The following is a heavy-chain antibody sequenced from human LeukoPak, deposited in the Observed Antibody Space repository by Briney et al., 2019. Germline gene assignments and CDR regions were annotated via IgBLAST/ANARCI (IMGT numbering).Heavy chain of an antibody. V-gene: IGHV3-23*01. J-gene: IGHJ6*02. Sequence: QPGGSLRLSCAASGFNFNAYAMSWVRQAPGKGLEWVSSISISGTTTFYADSVKGRFTISRDNSKNTVWLQMNSLRAEDTALYYCAKDDVILVRVNYFGMDVWGHGTTVTVSS. D-gene: IGHD3-10*01. CDR1: GFNFNAYA. CDR3: AKDDVILVRVNYFGMDV. CDR2: ISISGTTT.